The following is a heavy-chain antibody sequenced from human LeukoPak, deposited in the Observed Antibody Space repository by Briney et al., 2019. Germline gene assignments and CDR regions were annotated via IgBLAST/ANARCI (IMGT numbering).Heavy chain of an antibody. D-gene: IGHD2-21*02. Sequence: SETLSLTCAVYGGSFSGYYWSWIRQPPGKGLEWIGEINHSGSTNYNPSLKSRVSISVDTSKNQFSLKLSSVTAADTAVYYCARVEVVTAAYLFDYWGQGTLVTVSS. CDR1: GGSFSGYY. J-gene: IGHJ4*02. CDR2: INHSGST. V-gene: IGHV4-34*01. CDR3: ARVEVVTAAYLFDY.